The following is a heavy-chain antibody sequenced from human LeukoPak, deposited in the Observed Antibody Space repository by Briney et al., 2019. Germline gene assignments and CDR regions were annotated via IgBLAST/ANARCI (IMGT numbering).Heavy chain of an antibody. V-gene: IGHV3-30*02. J-gene: IGHJ4*02. D-gene: IGHD1-26*01. CDR1: GFTFSSYG. CDR3: AKDGSRSGSLGY. CDR2: IRFDGSDT. Sequence: GGSLRLSCAASGFTFSSYGMHWVRQAPGKGLEWVAFIRFDGSDTYYTDSVKGRFTISRDNSKNTLYLQMNSLRPEDKAVYYCAKDGSRSGSLGYWGQGTLVTVSS.